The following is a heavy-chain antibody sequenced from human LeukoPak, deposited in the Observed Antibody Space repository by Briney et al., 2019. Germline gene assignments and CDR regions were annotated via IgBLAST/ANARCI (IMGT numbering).Heavy chain of an antibody. V-gene: IGHV3-30*02. J-gene: IGHJ3*02. CDR3: AKDRWPPRDAFDI. CDR2: IRYDGSNK. D-gene: IGHD6-13*01. Sequence: PGGSLRLSCAASGFTFSSYGMHRVRQAPGKGLEWVAFIRYDGSNKYYADSVKGRFTISRDNSKNTLYLQMNSLRAEDTAVYYCAKDRWPPRDAFDIWGQGTMVTVSS. CDR1: GFTFSSYG.